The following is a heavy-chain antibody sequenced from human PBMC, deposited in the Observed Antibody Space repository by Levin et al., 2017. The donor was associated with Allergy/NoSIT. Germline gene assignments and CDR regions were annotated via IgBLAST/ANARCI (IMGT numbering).Heavy chain of an antibody. CDR1: GYTFTNYG. CDR3: ARGVSPNY. CDR2: ITTYNGNT. J-gene: IGHJ4*02. Sequence: ASVKVSCKTSGYTFTNYGVTWVRQAPGQGLEWMGWITTYNGNTNYAQNFQGRVTLTSDTSTNTAYMELTSLRFDDTAVYYCARGVSPNYWGQGTLVTVSS. V-gene: IGHV1-18*01.